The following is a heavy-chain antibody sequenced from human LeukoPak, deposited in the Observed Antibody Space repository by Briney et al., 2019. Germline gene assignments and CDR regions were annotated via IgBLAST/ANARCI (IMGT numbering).Heavy chain of an antibody. CDR2: IYYNGTT. Sequence: SETLSLTCTVSGGSISSYYWSWIRQPPGKGLEWIGYIYYNGTTNYQPSLKSRVTISVDTSKNQFSLKLSSVTAADTAVYYCARQQLVRGCFDYWGQGTLATVSS. V-gene: IGHV4-59*01. D-gene: IGHD6-13*01. J-gene: IGHJ4*02. CDR1: GGSISSYY. CDR3: ARQQLVRGCFDY.